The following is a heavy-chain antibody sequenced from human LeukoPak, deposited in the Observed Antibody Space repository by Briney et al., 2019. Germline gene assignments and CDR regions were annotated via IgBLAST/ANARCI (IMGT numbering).Heavy chain of an antibody. J-gene: IGHJ4*02. Sequence: GGSLRLSCAASGFTFSSNAMSWVRQAPGKGLEWVSVISGSGGSSYYADSVKGRFTISRDYSKNTLFLQMNSLRAEDTAVYYCANGNNGDYVRLDYWGQGTLVTVSS. D-gene: IGHD4-17*01. CDR2: ISGSGGSS. V-gene: IGHV3-23*01. CDR1: GFTFSSNA. CDR3: ANGNNGDYVRLDY.